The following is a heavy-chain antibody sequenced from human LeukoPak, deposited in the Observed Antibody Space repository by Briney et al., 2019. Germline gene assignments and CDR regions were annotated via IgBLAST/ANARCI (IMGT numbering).Heavy chain of an antibody. Sequence: GASVKVSCKASGYSFTDHYLHWLRQAPGQGLEWMAWIHPRTGVTNYAERFQGRLSLTRDTSISTLYMELSSLTSDDTAVYYCARDHNWGPDYWGQGTLVSVSS. CDR1: GYSFTDHY. CDR3: ARDHNWGPDY. CDR2: IHPRTGVT. V-gene: IGHV1-2*02. J-gene: IGHJ4*02. D-gene: IGHD7-27*01.